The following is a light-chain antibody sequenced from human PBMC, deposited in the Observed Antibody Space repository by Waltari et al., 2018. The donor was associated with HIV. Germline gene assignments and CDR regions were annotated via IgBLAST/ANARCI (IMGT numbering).Light chain of an antibody. J-gene: IGLJ1*01. CDR2: RKK. CDR3: AAWDDSLKNYV. Sequence: QPVLTQPPSASGTPGQRAAISCSGSSSNIGTHYVYWYQQVPGAAPKLLLYRKKQRHSGVPDRFSGSKSGASASLAISGLRSDDEADYYCAAWDDSLKNYVFGTGTRVTVL. V-gene: IGLV1-47*01. CDR1: SSNIGTHY.